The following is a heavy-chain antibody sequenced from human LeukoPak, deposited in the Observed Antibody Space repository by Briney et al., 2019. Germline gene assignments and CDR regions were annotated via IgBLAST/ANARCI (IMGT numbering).Heavy chain of an antibody. D-gene: IGHD2-15*01. CDR2: IYYSGGT. J-gene: IGHJ5*02. Sequence: SETLSLTCAVYGGSFSGYYWSWIRQPPGKGLEWIGSIYYSGGTYYNPSLKSRVTISVDTSKNQFSLKLSSVTAADTAVYYCARLARILVVAASNWFDPWGQGTLVTVSS. CDR1: GGSFSGYY. V-gene: IGHV4-34*01. CDR3: ARLARILVVAASNWFDP.